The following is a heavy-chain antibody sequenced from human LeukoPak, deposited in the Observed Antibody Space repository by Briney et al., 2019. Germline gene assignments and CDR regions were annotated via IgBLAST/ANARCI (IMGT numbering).Heavy chain of an antibody. D-gene: IGHD3-22*01. Sequence: SATLSLTCTVSGGSISSSSYYWGWIRQPPGKGLEWIGSIYYNGSTYYNPSLKSRLSISVDTSKNQFSLKLSSVAAADTAVYYCARNYYDRSGYYRALDYWGQGTLVTVSS. V-gene: IGHV4-39*07. CDR2: IYYNGST. J-gene: IGHJ4*02. CDR1: GGSISSSSYY. CDR3: ARNYYDRSGYYRALDY.